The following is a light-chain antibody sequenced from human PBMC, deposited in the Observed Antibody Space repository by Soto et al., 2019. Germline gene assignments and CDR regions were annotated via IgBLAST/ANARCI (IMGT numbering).Light chain of an antibody. J-gene: IGKJ2*03. Sequence: ESLLTQSPGTLSLSPGETATLSCRASQSVTSTYLAWYQQRPGQSPRLIIYGGSTRATGFPDRFCGGGSGTDFTLTISRLEPEDSAVYYCPCQQFDSSRIYSFGQGTKLEI. V-gene: IGKV3-20*01. CDR3: QQFDSSRIYS. CDR2: GGS. CDR1: QSVTSTY.